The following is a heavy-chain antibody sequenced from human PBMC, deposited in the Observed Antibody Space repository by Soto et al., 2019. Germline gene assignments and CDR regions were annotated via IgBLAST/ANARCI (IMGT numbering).Heavy chain of an antibody. CDR3: ARHRRAIVATTDPLDI. CDR2: IFPRDFDT. D-gene: IGHD1-26*01. J-gene: IGHJ3*02. Sequence: PGESLKISCQGSGYTFSSYWIAWVRQMPGKGLEWMGIIFPRDFDTRYSPSFQGHVTISVDKSINTAYLQWSGLKAADTATYYCARHRRAIVATTDPLDIWGQGTKVTVSS. CDR1: GYTFSSYW. V-gene: IGHV5-51*01.